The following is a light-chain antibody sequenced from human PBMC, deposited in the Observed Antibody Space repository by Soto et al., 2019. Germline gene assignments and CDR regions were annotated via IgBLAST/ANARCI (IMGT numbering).Light chain of an antibody. J-gene: IGKJ5*01. CDR3: QQYNTYST. CDR1: QGIRND. Sequence: DIQMTQSPSSLSASVGDRVTITCRASQGIRNDLGLYQQKPGKAPNPLIYDASSLKSVVPARFSGSGSGTEFTLTISSLQPDDFATYYCQQYNTYSTFGQGTRLEIK. CDR2: DAS. V-gene: IGKV1-17*01.